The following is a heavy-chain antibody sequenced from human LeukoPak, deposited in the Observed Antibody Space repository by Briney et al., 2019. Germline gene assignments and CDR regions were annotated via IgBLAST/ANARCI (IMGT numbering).Heavy chain of an antibody. CDR1: GGTFSRYA. CDR3: ARVANYYDSSGYYY. CDR2: MNPNSGNT. Sequence: ASVKVSCKASGGTFSRYAINWVRQATGQGLEWMGWMNPNSGNTGYAQKFQGRVTITRNTSISTAYMELSSLRSEDTAVYYCARVANYYDSSGYYYWGRGTLVTVSS. D-gene: IGHD3-22*01. J-gene: IGHJ4*02. V-gene: IGHV1-8*03.